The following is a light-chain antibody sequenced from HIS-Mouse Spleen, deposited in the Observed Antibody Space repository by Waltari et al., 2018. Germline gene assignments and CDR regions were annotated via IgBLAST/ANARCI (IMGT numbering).Light chain of an antibody. CDR2: EDS. V-gene: IGLV3-10*01. CDR1: ALPTKY. Sequence: SYELTQPPSVSVSPGQTARITRPGYALPTKYAYLYQQKSGQAPVLVIYEDSKRPSGIPERFSGSSSGTMATLTISGAQVEDEADYYCYSTDSSGNHRVFGGGTKLTVL. CDR3: YSTDSSGNHRV. J-gene: IGLJ2*01.